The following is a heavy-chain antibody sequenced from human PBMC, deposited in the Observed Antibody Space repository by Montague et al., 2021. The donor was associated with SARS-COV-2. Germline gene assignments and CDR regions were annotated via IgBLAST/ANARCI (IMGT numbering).Heavy chain of an antibody. CDR2: IYYSGST. CDR3: ATYYDILTGYYIDAFDI. V-gene: IGHV4-59*05. Sequence: SETLSLTCTVSGGSISNYYWSWIRQPPGRGLEWIGSIYYSGSTYYNPSLKSRVTISVDTSKNQFSLKLSSVTAADTAVYYCATYYDILTGYYIDAFDIWGQGTMVTVSS. CDR1: GGSISNYY. D-gene: IGHD3-9*01. J-gene: IGHJ3*02.